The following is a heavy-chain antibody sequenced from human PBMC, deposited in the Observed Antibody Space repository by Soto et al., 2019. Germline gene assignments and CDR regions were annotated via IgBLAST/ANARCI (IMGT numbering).Heavy chain of an antibody. Sequence: GGFPGPLLNTPGITFCHYALALGPQGSGGGAGGGSGITARGGRTYYADSVKGRFTISRDNSKSTLYLQMNSLRAEDTAVYYCAKDTRYGDYVRWFDSWGQGTLVTVSS. CDR1: GITFCHYA. CDR2: ITARGGRT. V-gene: IGHV3-23*01. CDR3: AKDTRYGDYVRWFDS. J-gene: IGHJ5*01. D-gene: IGHD4-17*01.